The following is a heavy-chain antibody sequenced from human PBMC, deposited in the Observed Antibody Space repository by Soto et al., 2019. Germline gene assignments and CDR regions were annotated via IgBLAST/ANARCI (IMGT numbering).Heavy chain of an antibody. D-gene: IGHD3-3*01. CDR1: GGSISSYY. CDR3: ARVRHYVFWSGYSPYFDY. J-gene: IGHJ4*02. Sequence: SETLSLTCTVSGGSISSYYWSWIRQPPGKGLEWIGYIYSSGTTNYNPSLKSRVTISVDTSKNQFSLKLTSVTAADSAVYYCARVRHYVFWSGYSPYFDYWGQGTLVTVSS. V-gene: IGHV4-59*12. CDR2: IYSSGTT.